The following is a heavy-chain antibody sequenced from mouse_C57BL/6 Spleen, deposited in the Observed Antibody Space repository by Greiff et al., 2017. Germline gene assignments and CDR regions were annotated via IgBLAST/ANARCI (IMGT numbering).Heavy chain of an antibody. Sequence: DVKLQESGGGLVQPGGSLSLSCAASGFTFTDYYMSWVRQPPGKALEWLGFIRNKANGYTTEYSASVKGRFTISRDNSQSILYLQMNALRAEDSATYYCAKYNSKGFDYWGQGTTLTVSS. CDR2: IRNKANGYTT. V-gene: IGHV7-3*01. CDR3: AKYNSKGFDY. J-gene: IGHJ2*01. CDR1: GFTFTDYY. D-gene: IGHD2-5*01.